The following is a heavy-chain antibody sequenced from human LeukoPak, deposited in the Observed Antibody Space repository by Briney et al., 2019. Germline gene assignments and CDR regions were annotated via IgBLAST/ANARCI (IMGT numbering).Heavy chain of an antibody. V-gene: IGHV4-39*01. Sequence: SETLSLTCTVSGGSISGNYYWGWIRQPPGKGLEWIGSIFYTGKSNNNPSLKTRVTVSVDTSKNQFFLKVTSVTVADTAVYFCARLGDVEVNGGTLDYWGRGTLVTVSS. CDR2: IFYTGKS. CDR3: ARLGDVEVNGGTLDY. D-gene: IGHD3-16*01. J-gene: IGHJ4*01. CDR1: GGSISGNYY.